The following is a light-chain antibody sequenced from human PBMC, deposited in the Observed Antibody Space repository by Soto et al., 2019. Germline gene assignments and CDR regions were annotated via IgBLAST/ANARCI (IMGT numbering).Light chain of an antibody. V-gene: IGKV3-20*01. CDR2: AAS. Sequence: EIVLTQSPGTLSSSPGERATLSCRASESVSSNYLAWYQQRPGQAPRLLIYAASNRARGIPDRFGGSGSGTDFTPTVSSRGPEDVAACYCRQYGGAPWTFGQGTKV. CDR1: ESVSSNY. J-gene: IGKJ1*01. CDR3: RQYGGAPWT.